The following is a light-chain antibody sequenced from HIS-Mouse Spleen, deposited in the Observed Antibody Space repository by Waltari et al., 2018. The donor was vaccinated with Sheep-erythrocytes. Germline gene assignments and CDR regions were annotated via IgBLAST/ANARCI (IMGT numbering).Light chain of an antibody. J-gene: IGKJ2*01. CDR3: MQALQTPRT. CDR2: LGS. CDR1: QSILHSNGYNY. V-gene: IGKV2-28*01. Sequence: DVVMTQSPLSLPVTPGEPASLSCSASQSILHSNGYNYLDWYLQKPGQSPQLLIYLGSNRASGVPDRFSGSGSGTDFTLKISRVEAEDVGVYYCMQALQTPRTFGQGTKLEIK.